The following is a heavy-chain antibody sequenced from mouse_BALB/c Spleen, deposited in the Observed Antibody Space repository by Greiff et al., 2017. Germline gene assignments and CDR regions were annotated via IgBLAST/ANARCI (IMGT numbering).Heavy chain of an antibody. Sequence: EVHLVESGPGLVKPSQSLSLTCTVTGYSITSDYAWNWIRQFPGNKLEWMGYISYSGSTSYNPSLKSRISITRDTSKNQFFLQLNSVTTEDTATYYCARTRGSSSYAMDYWGQGTSVTVSS. D-gene: IGHD1-1*01. CDR3: ARTRGSSSYAMDY. V-gene: IGHV3-2*02. J-gene: IGHJ4*01. CDR2: ISYSGST. CDR1: GYSITSDYA.